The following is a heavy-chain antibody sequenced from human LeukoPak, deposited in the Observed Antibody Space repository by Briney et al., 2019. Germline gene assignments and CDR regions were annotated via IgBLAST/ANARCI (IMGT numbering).Heavy chain of an antibody. CDR3: ARIKSQGVVVPLLRSTYYFDY. D-gene: IGHD2-21*01. CDR2: ISSSGSTI. Sequence: GGSLTLSCAASGFTFSSYEMIWVRQAPGKGLEWVSYISSSGSTIYYADSVKGRFTISRDTAKNSLYLQMNSLRAEDTAVYYCARIKSQGVVVPLLRSTYYFDYWGQGTLVTVSS. CDR1: GFTFSSYE. J-gene: IGHJ4*02. V-gene: IGHV3-48*03.